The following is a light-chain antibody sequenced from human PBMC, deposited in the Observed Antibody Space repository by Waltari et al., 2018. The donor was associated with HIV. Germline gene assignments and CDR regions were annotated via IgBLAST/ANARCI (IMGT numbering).Light chain of an antibody. V-gene: IGLV1-44*01. J-gene: IGLJ2*01. CDR1: SSTIGTNT. Sequence: QSVLTQPPSASGTLGQGVTISCFGRSSTIGTNTVNWYQHPPGAAPKLIIFRNHQRPSGVPDRFSGSQSGTSAFLTITGLLPGDEATYYCAAWDASLHVVFGGGTQLTVL. CDR2: RNH. CDR3: AAWDASLHVV.